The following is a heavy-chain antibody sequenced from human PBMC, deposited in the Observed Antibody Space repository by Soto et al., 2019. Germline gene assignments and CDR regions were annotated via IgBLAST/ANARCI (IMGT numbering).Heavy chain of an antibody. J-gene: IGHJ4*02. Sequence: EVQLLESGGGLVQPGGSLRLSCAASGFTFSSYAMSWVRQAPGKGLEWVSAISGSGGSTYYADSVKGRFTISRDNSKNPLYLKMNSLRAEDTAVYYCATNPISTSCYWCYFDYWGQGTLVTVSS. CDR1: GFTFSSYA. CDR2: ISGSGGST. V-gene: IGHV3-23*01. CDR3: ATNPISTSCYWCYFDY. D-gene: IGHD2-2*01.